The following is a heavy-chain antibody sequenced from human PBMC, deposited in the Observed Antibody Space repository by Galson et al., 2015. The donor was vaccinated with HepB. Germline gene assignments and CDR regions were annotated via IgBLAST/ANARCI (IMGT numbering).Heavy chain of an antibody. J-gene: IGHJ4*02. Sequence: PLRLYCPAYGFTVRSNYMRWVRQAPGKGLEWVSGIYSGGSTYCADSVKGRFTISRDNSKNTLYLQMNSMRAEDTAVYYCARSSGWYSSLFDYWGQGTLVTVSS. CDR2: IYSGGST. V-gene: IGHV3-53*01. D-gene: IGHD6-19*01. CDR1: GFTVRSNY. CDR3: ARSSGWYSSLFDY.